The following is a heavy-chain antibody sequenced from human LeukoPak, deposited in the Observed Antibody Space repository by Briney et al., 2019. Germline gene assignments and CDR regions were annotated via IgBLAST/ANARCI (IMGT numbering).Heavy chain of an antibody. Sequence: SDTLSLTCSVSGDSISSGRYHWSWIRQPAGKRLEWIGRFSTGGSTNYNPSLKSRVTISLDESKNQFSLKLSSVTAADTALYYCARDPVDGYAFFDYWGQGNLVTVSP. CDR2: FSTGGST. CDR3: ARDPVDGYAFFDY. CDR1: GDSISSGRYH. D-gene: IGHD5-12*01. J-gene: IGHJ4*02. V-gene: IGHV4-61*02.